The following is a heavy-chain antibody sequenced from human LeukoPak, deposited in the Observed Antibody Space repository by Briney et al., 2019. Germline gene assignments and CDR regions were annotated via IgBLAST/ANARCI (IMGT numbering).Heavy chain of an antibody. Sequence: SETLSLTCTVSGYSISSGYYWGWIRQPPGKGLEWIGSIYHSGSTYYKPSLKSRVTISVDTSKNQFSLKLSSVTAADTAVYYCARVRRIVGYYYGSGSYFYWGQGTLVTVSS. D-gene: IGHD3-10*01. J-gene: IGHJ4*02. CDR2: IYHSGST. CDR1: GYSISSGYY. V-gene: IGHV4-38-2*02. CDR3: ARVRRIVGYYYGSGSYFY.